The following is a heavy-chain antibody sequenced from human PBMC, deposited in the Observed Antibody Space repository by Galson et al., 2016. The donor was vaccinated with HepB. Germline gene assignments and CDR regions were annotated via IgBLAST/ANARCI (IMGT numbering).Heavy chain of an antibody. V-gene: IGHV1-2*02. D-gene: IGHD3-9*01. CDR3: ATLYDITAYNYYFDY. Sequence: SVKVSCKASGYTFTDSYIHWVRQAPGQGPEWMGWINPNNGGTNYALRFQGRVTMTRVTSINTAYMELSRLRSDDTALYYCATLYDITAYNYYFDYCGQGTLVTVSS. CDR1: GYTFTDSY. CDR2: INPNNGGT. J-gene: IGHJ4*02.